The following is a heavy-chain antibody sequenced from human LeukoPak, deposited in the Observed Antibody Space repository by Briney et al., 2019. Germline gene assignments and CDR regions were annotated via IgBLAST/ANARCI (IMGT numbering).Heavy chain of an antibody. CDR2: TKEDESEK. V-gene: IGHV3-7*01. J-gene: IGHJ5*02. Sequence: GGSLRLSCVASGFNFKVYWMSWGRQAPGKGLEWVAKTKEDESEKNYADSVKGRFTISKDNARNSLYLQMNSLTAEDTAVYYCARDWAGGFDPWGEGTLVTVSS. CDR3: ARDWAGGFDP. D-gene: IGHD1-14*01. CDR1: GFNFKVYW.